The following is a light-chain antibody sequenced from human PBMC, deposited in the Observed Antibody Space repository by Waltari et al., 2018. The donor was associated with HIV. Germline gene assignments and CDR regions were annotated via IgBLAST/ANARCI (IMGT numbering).Light chain of an antibody. CDR1: SSDIGAYDF. CDR2: GVT. Sequence: QSALTQPPSASGSLGHSVTISCTGSSSDIGAYDFVSWFQQNPQSPPKLLLYGVTRRPSAGADRFAGSRSGNTAFLTVAVLQPDDEATYFCSSYGDSLRVLFGGGTNVTVL. CDR3: SSYGDSLRVL. V-gene: IGLV2-8*01. J-gene: IGLJ3*02.